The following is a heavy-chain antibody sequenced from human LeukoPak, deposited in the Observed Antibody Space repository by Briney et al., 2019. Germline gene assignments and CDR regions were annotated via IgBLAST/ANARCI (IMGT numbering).Heavy chain of an antibody. D-gene: IGHD6-19*01. J-gene: IGHJ4*02. CDR2: INHSGST. V-gene: IGHV4-34*01. CDR3: ARVRWQISGWYGGTFDY. CDR1: GGSFSGYY. Sequence: SETLSLTCAVYGGSFSGYYWSWIRQPPGKGLEWIGEINHSGSTNYNPSLKSRVTISVDTSKNQFSLKLSSVTAADTAVYYCARVRWQISGWYGGTFDYWGQGTLVTVSS.